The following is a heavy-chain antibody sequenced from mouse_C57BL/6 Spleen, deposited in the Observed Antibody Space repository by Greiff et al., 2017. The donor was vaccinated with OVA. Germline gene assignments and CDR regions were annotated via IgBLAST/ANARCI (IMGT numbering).Heavy chain of an antibody. CDR2: IYPGDGDT. V-gene: IGHV1-82*01. CDR1: GYAFSSSW. J-gene: IGHJ2*01. D-gene: IGHD1-1*01. Sequence: QVQLKQSGPELVKPGASVKISCKASGYAFSSSWMNWVKQRPGKGLEWIGRIYPGDGDTNYNGKFKGKATLTADKSSSTAYMQLSSLTSEDSAVYFCARFGGTTVVATDYWGQGTTLTVSS. CDR3: ARFGGTTVVATDY.